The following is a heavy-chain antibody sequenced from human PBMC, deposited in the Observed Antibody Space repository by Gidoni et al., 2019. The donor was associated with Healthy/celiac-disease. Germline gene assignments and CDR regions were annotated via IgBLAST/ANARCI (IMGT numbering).Heavy chain of an antibody. V-gene: IGHV3-23*01. D-gene: IGHD3-3*01. CDR3: AKEGSYDFWSGYYYYYGMDV. CDR1: GFTFSSSA. CDR2: ISGSGGST. J-gene: IGHJ6*02. Sequence: EVQLLESGGGLVQSGGSLRLSCAASGFTFSSSAMSWVRQAPGKGLEWVSAISGSGGSTYDADSVKGRFTISRDNSKNTLYLQMNSLRAEDTAVYYCAKEGSYDFWSGYYYYYGMDVWGQGTTVTVSS.